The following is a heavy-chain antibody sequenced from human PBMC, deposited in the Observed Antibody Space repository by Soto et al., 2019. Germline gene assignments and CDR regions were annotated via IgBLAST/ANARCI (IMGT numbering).Heavy chain of an antibody. J-gene: IGHJ4*02. V-gene: IGHV4-39*01. CDR1: GGSISSSSYY. Sequence: SETLSLTCTVSGGSISSSSYYWGWIRQPPGKGLEWIGSIYYSGSTYYNPSLKSRVTISVDTSKNQFSLKLSSVTDADTAVYYCARLSIAALSFDYWGQGTLVTVSS. CDR3: ARLSIAALSFDY. CDR2: IYYSGST. D-gene: IGHD6-6*01.